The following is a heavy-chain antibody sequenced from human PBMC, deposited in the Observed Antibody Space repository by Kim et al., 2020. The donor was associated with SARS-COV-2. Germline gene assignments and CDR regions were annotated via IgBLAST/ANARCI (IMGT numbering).Heavy chain of an antibody. Sequence: GGSLRLSCAASGFTFTNYAMNWVRQAPGKGLEWVSVITCNGINTYYADSVKGRFTISRDNSKNTLFLQMNSLRAEDTAVYYCAKGNFVVVVSPTQTALHVWGPGTTVTVSS. CDR3: AKGNFVVVVSPTQTALHV. CDR1: GFTFTNYA. J-gene: IGHJ6*02. D-gene: IGHD2-15*01. CDR2: ITCNGINT. V-gene: IGHV3-30*04.